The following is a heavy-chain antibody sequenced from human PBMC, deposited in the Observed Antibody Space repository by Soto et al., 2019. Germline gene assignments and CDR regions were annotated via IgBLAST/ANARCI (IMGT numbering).Heavy chain of an antibody. CDR3: ARAYYDFWSGPNWFDP. D-gene: IGHD3-3*01. J-gene: IGHJ5*02. CDR2: INSVGSST. Sequence: EVQLVESGGGLVRPGGSLRLSGAAFGFTFISAWWTWVRQAPGKGLVWVSRINSVGSSTSYADSVKGRFTISRENAKNTLYLQMNSLRAEDTAVYYCARAYYDFWSGPNWFDPWGQGTLVTVSS. CDR1: GFTFISAW. V-gene: IGHV3-74*01.